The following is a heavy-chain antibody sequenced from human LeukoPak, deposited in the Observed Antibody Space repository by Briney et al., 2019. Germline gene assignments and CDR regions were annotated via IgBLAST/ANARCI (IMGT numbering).Heavy chain of an antibody. CDR1: GFTFSSYW. CDR3: ARDSSGPAF. V-gene: IGHV3-7*03. Sequence: PGGSLRLSCAASGFTFSSYWMSWVRQAPGKGLEWVANIKQDGSEKYYVDSVKGRFTISRDNAKNSLYLQMNSLRVADTAVYFCARDSSGPAFWGQGTLVTVSS. J-gene: IGHJ4*02. CDR2: IKQDGSEK. D-gene: IGHD6-19*01.